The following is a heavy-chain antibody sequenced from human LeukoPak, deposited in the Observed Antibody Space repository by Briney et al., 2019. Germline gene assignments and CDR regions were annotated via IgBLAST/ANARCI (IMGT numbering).Heavy chain of an antibody. CDR1: GYTFTRYY. CDR3: ARDIGGYCSRSSCLANWFDP. D-gene: IGHD2-2*01. V-gene: IGHV1-46*01. Sequence: ASVKVSCKAYGYTFTRYYIHWVRQAPGQGLEWMGIINPSGGSTPYAQRFEDRVTMTRDTSISTAYMELSRLRSDDTAVYYCARDIGGYCSRSSCLANWFDPWGQGTLVTVSS. CDR2: INPSGGST. J-gene: IGHJ5*02.